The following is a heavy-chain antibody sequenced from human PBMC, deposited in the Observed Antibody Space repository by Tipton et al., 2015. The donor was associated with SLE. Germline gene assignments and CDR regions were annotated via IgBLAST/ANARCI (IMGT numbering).Heavy chain of an antibody. J-gene: IGHJ4*02. Sequence: RSLRLSCAASGFTFSSSIMHWVRQAPGKGLEWVAAISSDGSNKFYAQSVKGRFTISRDNSKNTLYLQTNSLRAEDTAMYYCAREGNWAGEVDYWGQGTPVTVSS. V-gene: IGHV3-30*04. CDR1: GFTFSSSI. CDR3: AREGNWAGEVDY. CDR2: ISSDGSNK. D-gene: IGHD7-27*01.